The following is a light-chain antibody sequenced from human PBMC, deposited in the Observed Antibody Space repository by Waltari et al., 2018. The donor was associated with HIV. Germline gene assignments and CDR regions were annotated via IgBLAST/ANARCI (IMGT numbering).Light chain of an antibody. CDR1: SSNIGNNF. V-gene: IGLV1-51*01. CDR2: CNN. Sequence: QSVLTQPPSVSAAPGQKVTISCSGSSSNIGNNFVSWSHQLPGTATKLLIYCNNKRPLGMPDRFAGCKSGTSATLGITGLQAGDEADYYCGTWDSRLSVWVFGGGTKLTVL. CDR3: GTWDSRLSVWV. J-gene: IGLJ3*02.